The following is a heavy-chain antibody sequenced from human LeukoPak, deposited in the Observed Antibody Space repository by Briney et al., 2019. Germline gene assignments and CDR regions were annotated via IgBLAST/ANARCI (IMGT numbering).Heavy chain of an antibody. V-gene: IGHV4-59*12. CDR2: IYYSGST. CDR1: GGSISSYY. J-gene: IGHJ6*02. Sequence: PPETLSLTCTVSGGSISSYYWSWIRQPPGKGLEWIGYIYYSGSTNYNPSLKSRVTISVDTSKNQFSLKLSSVTAADTAMYYCARDSSNSHYYYYYGMDVWGQGTTVTVSS. CDR3: ARDSSNSHYYYYYGMDV. D-gene: IGHD4-23*01.